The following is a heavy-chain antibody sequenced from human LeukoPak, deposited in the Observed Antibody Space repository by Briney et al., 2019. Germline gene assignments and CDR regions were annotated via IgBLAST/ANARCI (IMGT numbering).Heavy chain of an antibody. CDR2: ITNSSKTI. D-gene: IGHD3-10*01. J-gene: IGHJ6*03. Sequence: GGSLRLSCAVSGFTFSAYSMNWVRQAPGKGLEWVSFITNSSKTIYYAGSVQGRFTITRDNAKNSLYLQMNSLRAEDTAVYYCARSPLQVTMVRAYMDVWGKGTTVTVSS. V-gene: IGHV3-48*04. CDR1: GFTFSAYS. CDR3: ARSPLQVTMVRAYMDV.